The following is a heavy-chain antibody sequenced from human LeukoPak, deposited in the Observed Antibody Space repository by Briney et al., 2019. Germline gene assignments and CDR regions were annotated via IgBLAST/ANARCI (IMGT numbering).Heavy chain of an antibody. CDR3: ARDDFGGQGY. Sequence: GGSLRLSCAVSGFTFKDYRMSWVRQAPGKGLEWVANIKHDGSDKYYVDSVRGRFTISRDNAKNSVFLQMSSLRADEDTAVYYCARDDFGGQGYWGQGTLVTVSS. J-gene: IGHJ4*02. D-gene: IGHD3/OR15-3a*01. CDR2: IKHDGSDK. V-gene: IGHV3-7*05. CDR1: GFTFKDYR.